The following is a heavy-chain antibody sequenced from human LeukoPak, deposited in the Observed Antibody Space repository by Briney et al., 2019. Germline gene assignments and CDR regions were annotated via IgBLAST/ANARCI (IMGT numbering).Heavy chain of an antibody. V-gene: IGHV1-18*01. Sequence: ASVNVSCQASVYALTNNAIGWVRQAPGQGREWMGWISAYNGYTNYAQTLQGRVTMTTDTSTSTAYMELRSLRSDDTAMYYCARVCVSYEGLIDYWGQGTLVTVSS. CDR2: ISAYNGYT. CDR1: VYALTNNA. CDR3: ARVCVSYEGLIDY. D-gene: IGHD1-26*01. J-gene: IGHJ4*02.